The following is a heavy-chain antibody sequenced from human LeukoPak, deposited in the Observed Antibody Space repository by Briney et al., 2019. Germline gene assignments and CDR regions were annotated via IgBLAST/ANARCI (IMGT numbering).Heavy chain of an antibody. D-gene: IGHD3-16*01. CDR3: AREGLGELTLDY. V-gene: IGHV1-18*01. CDR2: ISAYNGNT. J-gene: IGHJ4*02. Sequence: ASVKVFCKASGYTFTSYGINWVRQVPGQGLEWMGWISAYNGNTNYAQKLQGRVTMTTDTSTSTAYMELRSLRSDDTAVYYCAREGLGELTLDYWGQGTLVTVSS. CDR1: GYTFTSYG.